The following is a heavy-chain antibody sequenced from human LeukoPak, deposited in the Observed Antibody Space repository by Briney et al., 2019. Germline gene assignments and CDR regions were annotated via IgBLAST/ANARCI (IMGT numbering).Heavy chain of an antibody. D-gene: IGHD5-24*01. CDR3: ARDPAGDMAKDY. J-gene: IGHJ4*02. CDR1: GGTFSSYP. V-gene: IGHV1-69*04. Sequence: PEASVKVSCKASGGTFSSYPITWVRQGPGQGLEWMGRIIPIIGIPNYAQKFQGRVTFTADKSTSTAYMELRSLRYEDTAVYYCARDPAGDMAKDYWGQGTLVTVSS. CDR2: IIPIIGIP.